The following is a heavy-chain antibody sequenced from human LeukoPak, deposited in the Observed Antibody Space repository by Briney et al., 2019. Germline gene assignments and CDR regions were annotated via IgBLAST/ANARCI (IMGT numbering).Heavy chain of an antibody. CDR1: GGSISSGGYY. Sequence: SETLSLTCTVSGGSISSGGYYWSWIRQHPGKGLEWIGYIYYSGSTYYNPSLKSRVTISVDTSKNQFSLKLSSVTAADTAVYYCARDASYSSGWWAGAFDIWGQGTMVTVSS. CDR3: ARDASYSSGWWAGAFDI. J-gene: IGHJ3*02. V-gene: IGHV4-31*03. D-gene: IGHD6-19*01. CDR2: IYYSGST.